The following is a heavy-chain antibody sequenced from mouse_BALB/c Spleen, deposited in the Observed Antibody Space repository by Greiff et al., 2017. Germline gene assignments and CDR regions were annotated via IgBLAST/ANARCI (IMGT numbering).Heavy chain of an antibody. CDR1: GFTFSSYG. Sequence: EVQGVESGGDLVKPGGSLKLSCAASGFTFSSYGMSWVRQTPDKRLEWVATISSGGSYTYYPDSVKGRFTISRDNAKNTLYLQMSSLKSEDTAMYYCARGYYDYEGAMDYWGQGTSVTVSS. D-gene: IGHD2-4*01. CDR2: ISSGGSYT. V-gene: IGHV5-6*01. CDR3: ARGYYDYEGAMDY. J-gene: IGHJ4*01.